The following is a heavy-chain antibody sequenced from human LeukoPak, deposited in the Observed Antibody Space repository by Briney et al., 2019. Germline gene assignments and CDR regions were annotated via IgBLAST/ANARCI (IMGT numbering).Heavy chain of an antibody. D-gene: IGHD3-10*01. Sequence: ASVKVSCTASGYTFTGYYMYWVRQAPGQGLEWMGWINPNSGGTNYAQKLSGRVTMTTDTSTSTAYMELRSLRSDDTAVYYCARDYVLTRYYYGSGSPFDYWGQGTLVTVSS. CDR3: ARDYVLTRYYYGSGSPFDY. V-gene: IGHV1-2*02. CDR1: GYTFTGYY. J-gene: IGHJ4*02. CDR2: INPNSGGT.